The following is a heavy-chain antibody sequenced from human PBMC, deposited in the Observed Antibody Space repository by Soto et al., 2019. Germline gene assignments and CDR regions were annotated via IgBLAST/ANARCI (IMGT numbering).Heavy chain of an antibody. CDR3: ARTDGDLDV. V-gene: IGHV1-8*01. CDR2: MNPKSGHT. J-gene: IGHJ6*02. CDR1: GYTFSSYD. Sequence: QVQLVQSGAEVKKPGASVKVSCKASGYTFSSYDINWVRQATGQGLEWMGWMNPKSGHTGSAQKFQGRVTMTRDTSISIAYMELSSLRSEDTAIYYCARTDGDLDVWGQGTTVTVSS. D-gene: IGHD4-17*01.